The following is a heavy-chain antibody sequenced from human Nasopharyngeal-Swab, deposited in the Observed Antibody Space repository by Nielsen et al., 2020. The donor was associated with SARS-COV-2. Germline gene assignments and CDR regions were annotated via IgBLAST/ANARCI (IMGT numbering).Heavy chain of an antibody. CDR3: ARGGYSGYDDNDY. CDR1: GFTFSSFG. Sequence: GESLKISCAASGFTFSSFGMHWVRQAPGKGLEWVAVIWYDGNNKYYADSEKGRFTISRDNSKNTLYLQMNTLRVEDTAMYYCARGGYSGYDDNDYWGQGTLVTVSS. J-gene: IGHJ4*02. V-gene: IGHV3-33*08. CDR2: IWYDGNNK. D-gene: IGHD5-12*01.